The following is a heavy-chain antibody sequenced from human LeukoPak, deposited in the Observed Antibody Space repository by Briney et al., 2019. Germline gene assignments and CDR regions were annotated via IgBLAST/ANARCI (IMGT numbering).Heavy chain of an antibody. CDR2: INPNSGDT. D-gene: IGHD2-2*01. Sequence: ASVKVSCRASGYIFTGYYMHWVRQAPEQGLEWVGWINPNSGDTNFAQKFQGRVTMTRDTSISTAYMELSRLRSDDTAVYYCARDCSIAVVPAAISFPDYWGQGTLVTVSS. CDR3: ARDCSIAVVPAAISFPDY. V-gene: IGHV1-2*02. J-gene: IGHJ4*02. CDR1: GYIFTGYY.